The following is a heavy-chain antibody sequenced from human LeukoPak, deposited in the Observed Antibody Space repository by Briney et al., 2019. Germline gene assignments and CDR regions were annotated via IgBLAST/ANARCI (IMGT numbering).Heavy chain of an antibody. CDR2: IIPILGIA. CDR3: ARDRDSSGWYERGGFDY. Sequence: ASVTVSCKASGGTFSSYAISWVRQAPGQGMEWMGRIIPILGIANYAQKFQGRVTVTADKSTSTAYMGLSSLISEDTAVYYCARDRDSSGWYERGGFDYWAQGTLVTVSS. J-gene: IGHJ4*02. V-gene: IGHV1-69*04. CDR1: GGTFSSYA. D-gene: IGHD6-19*01.